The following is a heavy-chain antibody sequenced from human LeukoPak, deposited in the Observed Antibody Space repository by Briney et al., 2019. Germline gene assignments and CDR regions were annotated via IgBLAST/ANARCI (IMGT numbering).Heavy chain of an antibody. V-gene: IGHV3-74*01. J-gene: IGHJ3*02. D-gene: IGHD5-24*01. Sequence: GGSLRLSCAAFGFTFSDYWMHWVRQAPGKGLVWVSRITSDGSSTNYADSVKGRFTISRDNGKNTLYLQMNSLRAEDTAVYYCARRWHRVGAFDIWGQGTMVTVSS. CDR1: GFTFSDYW. CDR3: ARRWHRVGAFDI. CDR2: ITSDGSST.